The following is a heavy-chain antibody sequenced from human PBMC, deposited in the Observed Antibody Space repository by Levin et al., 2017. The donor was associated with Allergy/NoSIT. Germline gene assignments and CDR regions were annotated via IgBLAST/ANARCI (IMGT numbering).Heavy chain of an antibody. Sequence: GGSLRLSCAASGFTFSPYWMTWVRQASGKGLEWVANIKPDGSEKSYVDFLKGRFTISRDNAKNSLYLEMNSLRVEDTAVYYCVRGFGMDVWGQGTTVTVSS. CDR2: IKPDGSEK. CDR1: GFTFSPYW. V-gene: IGHV3-7*01. CDR3: VRGFGMDV. J-gene: IGHJ6*02.